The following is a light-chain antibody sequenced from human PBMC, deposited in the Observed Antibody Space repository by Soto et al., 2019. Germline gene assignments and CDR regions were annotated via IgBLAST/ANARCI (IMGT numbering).Light chain of an antibody. Sequence: DIQMTQSPSSLSSSVGDRFSITCLASQSISIYLNWYQQKPGKAPKLLIYAAASLQSGVPSRFSGSGSGTDFTLTISSLQPEDFATYYCQQFDSYPITFGQGTRLEIK. J-gene: IGKJ5*01. CDR3: QQFDSYPIT. CDR2: AAA. CDR1: QSISIY. V-gene: IGKV1-39*01.